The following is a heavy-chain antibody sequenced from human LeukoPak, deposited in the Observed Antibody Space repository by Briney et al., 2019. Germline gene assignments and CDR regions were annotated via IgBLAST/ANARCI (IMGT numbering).Heavy chain of an antibody. J-gene: IGHJ4*02. CDR2: ISSSSSYI. V-gene: IGHV3-21*01. D-gene: IGHD6-13*01. CDR3: AKEGGYSSSWTSYYFDY. CDR1: GFTFSSYS. Sequence: PGGSLRLSCAASGFTFSSYSMNWVRQAPGKGLEWVSSISSSSSYIYYADSVKGRFTISRDNAKNSLYLQMNSLRAEDTAVYYCAKEGGYSSSWTSYYFDYWGQGTLVTVSS.